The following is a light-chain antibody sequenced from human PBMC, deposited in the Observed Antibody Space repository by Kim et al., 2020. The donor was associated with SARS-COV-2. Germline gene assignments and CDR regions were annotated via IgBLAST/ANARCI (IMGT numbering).Light chain of an antibody. CDR2: RDS. CDR3: QVWDSSTYV. J-gene: IGLJ1*01. V-gene: IGLV3-9*01. CDR1: NIGSKS. Sequence: SYELTQPLSVSVALGQTARITCEGNNIGSKSVHWYQQKPGQAPVLVIYRDSNRPSGIPERFSGSNSGNTATLTISRGQDGDEADYYCQVWDSSTYVFGTG.